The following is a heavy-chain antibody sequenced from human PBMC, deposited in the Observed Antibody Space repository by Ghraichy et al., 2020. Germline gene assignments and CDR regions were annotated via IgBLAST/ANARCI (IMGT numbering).Heavy chain of an antibody. Sequence: GGSLRLSCAASGFTFSSYDMHWVRQAPGKGLEWVADIWYDGNNKFYADSVKGRFTISRDNSKNTLYLQMNSLRAEDTAVYYCARDKEVFGVFAGCDFWGQGTLVNVSS. CDR1: GFTFSSYD. V-gene: IGHV3-33*01. CDR2: IWYDGNNK. J-gene: IGHJ4*02. D-gene: IGHD3-3*01. CDR3: ARDKEVFGVFAGCDF.